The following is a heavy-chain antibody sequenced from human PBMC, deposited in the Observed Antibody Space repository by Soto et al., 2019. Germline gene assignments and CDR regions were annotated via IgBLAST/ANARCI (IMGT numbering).Heavy chain of an antibody. V-gene: IGHV3-43D*04. Sequence: VESGGVAVQPEGSLRLSCAASGFTFDAYAMHWVRQAPGKGLEWVSLISWDGSTTFYADSVKGRFTVSRDNSKNSLYLQMNRLRIEDTAVYYCVRPRPSGENYGMDVWGQGTTVTVSS. D-gene: IGHD3-10*01. CDR3: VRPRPSGENYGMDV. CDR2: ISWDGSTT. CDR1: GFTFDAYA. J-gene: IGHJ6*02.